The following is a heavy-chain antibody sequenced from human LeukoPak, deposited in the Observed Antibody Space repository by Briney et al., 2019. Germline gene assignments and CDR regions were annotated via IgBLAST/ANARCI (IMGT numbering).Heavy chain of an antibody. CDR3: AKILTLEPDDAFDI. CDR1: GFTFTNFA. V-gene: IGHV3-23*01. D-gene: IGHD1-1*01. Sequence: PGGSLRLSCAASGFTFTNFAMIWVRQAPGRGLEWVSAILGNGRVTNYADSVKGRFTISRDNSKNTLYLQMNSLRAEDTAVYYCAKILTLEPDDAFDIWGQGTMVTVSS. CDR2: ILGNGRVT. J-gene: IGHJ3*02.